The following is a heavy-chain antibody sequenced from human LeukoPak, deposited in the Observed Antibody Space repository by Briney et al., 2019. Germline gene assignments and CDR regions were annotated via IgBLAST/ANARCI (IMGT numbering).Heavy chain of an antibody. D-gene: IGHD3-22*01. CDR1: GGSISSYY. Sequence: SETLSLTCTVSGGSISSYYWSWIRQPPGKGLGWIGYIYYSGSTNYNPSLKSRVTISVDTSKNQFSLKLSSVTAADTAVYYCARETYYYDSSALDYWGQGTLVTVSS. V-gene: IGHV4-59*01. CDR3: ARETYYYDSSALDY. CDR2: IYYSGST. J-gene: IGHJ4*02.